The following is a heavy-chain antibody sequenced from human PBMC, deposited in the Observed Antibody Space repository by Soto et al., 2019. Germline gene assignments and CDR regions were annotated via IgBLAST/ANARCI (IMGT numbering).Heavy chain of an antibody. V-gene: IGHV3-66*01. CDR2: IYSGGST. CDR3: ARALGYCSSTSCFKAFDI. Sequence: AGSLRLSCAASGFTVSSNYMSWVRQAPGKGLEWVLIIYSGGSTYYAESVKDRFTTSRDNSKNTLYLQMNSLRVEDTAVYYCARALGYCSSTSCFKAFDIWGQGTMVTVSS. J-gene: IGHJ3*02. CDR1: GFTVSSNY. D-gene: IGHD2-2*01.